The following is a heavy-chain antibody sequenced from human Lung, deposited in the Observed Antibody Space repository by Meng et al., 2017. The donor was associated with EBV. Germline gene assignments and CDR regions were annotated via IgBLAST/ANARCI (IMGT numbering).Heavy chain of an antibody. J-gene: IGHJ4*02. Sequence: VQPEESGPGLVKPSETLSLTCTVSGVSISSYYWSWIRQPAGKGLEWIGRIYPSGSPNYNPSLKSRVTMSVDTSKNQFSLKLSSVTAADTAVYYCANAGRFGESLGDYWGQGILVTVSS. V-gene: IGHV4-4*07. CDR1: GVSISSYY. CDR2: IYPSGSP. D-gene: IGHD3-10*01. CDR3: ANAGRFGESLGDY.